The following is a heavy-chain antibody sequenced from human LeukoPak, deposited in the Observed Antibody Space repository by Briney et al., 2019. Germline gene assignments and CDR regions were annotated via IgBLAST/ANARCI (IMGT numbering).Heavy chain of an antibody. Sequence: SETLSPTCTVSGGSISSYYWSWIRQPPGKGLEWIGYIYYSGSTNYNPSLKSRVTISVDTSKNQFSLKLSSVTAADTAVYYCARVFAGTGEYDYWGQGTLVTVSS. V-gene: IGHV4-59*01. CDR1: GGSISSYY. CDR2: IYYSGST. D-gene: IGHD6-13*01. CDR3: ARVFAGTGEYDY. J-gene: IGHJ4*02.